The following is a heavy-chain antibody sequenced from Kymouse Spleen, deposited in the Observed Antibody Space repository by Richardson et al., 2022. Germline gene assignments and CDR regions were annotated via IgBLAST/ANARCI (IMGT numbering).Heavy chain of an antibody. D-gene: IGHD3-10*01. V-gene: IGHV3-21*03. J-gene: IGHJ2*01. CDR2: ISSSSSYI. Sequence: EVQLVESGGGLVKPGGSLRLSCAASGFTFSSYSMNWVRQAPGKGLEWVSSISSSSSYIYYADSVKGRFTISRDNAKNSLYLQMNSLRAEDTAVYYCARGPYYYGSGSYWYFDLWGRGTLVTVSS. CDR1: GFTFSSYS. CDR3: ARGPYYYGSGSYWYFDL.